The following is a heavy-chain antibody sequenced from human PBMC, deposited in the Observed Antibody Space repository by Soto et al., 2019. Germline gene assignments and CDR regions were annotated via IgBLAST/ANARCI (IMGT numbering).Heavy chain of an antibody. Sequence: QVQMVQSGAEVKKPGSSARVSCKVSGGTFSRHSISWVRQAPGQGLEWMGGIIPIFDATQYAQKFQGRLTITADESTTTFHMDLSGLRPEDTAIYYCALDLTSVRGSWGQGNLVTVS. V-gene: IGHV1-69*01. CDR1: GGTFSRHS. D-gene: IGHD3-10*01. CDR2: IIPIFDAT. CDR3: ALDLTSVRGS. J-gene: IGHJ4*02.